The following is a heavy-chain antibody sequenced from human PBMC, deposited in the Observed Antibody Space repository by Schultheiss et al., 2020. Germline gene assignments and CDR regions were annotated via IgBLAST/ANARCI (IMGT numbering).Heavy chain of an antibody. CDR2: INPSGGST. V-gene: IGHV1-46*01. D-gene: IGHD6-13*01. CDR1: GYTFTSYY. J-gene: IGHJ6*04. CDR3: ARGPGYSSSWYLYYYYYYGMDV. Sequence: ASVKVSCKASGYTFTSYYMHWVRQAPGQGLEWMGIINPSGGSTSYAQKFQGRVTMTRNTSISTAYMELSSLRSEDTAVYYCARGPGYSSSWYLYYYYYYGMDVWGKGTTVTVSS.